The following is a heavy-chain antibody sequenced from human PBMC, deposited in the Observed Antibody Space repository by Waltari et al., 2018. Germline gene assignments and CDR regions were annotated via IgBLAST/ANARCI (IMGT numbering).Heavy chain of an antibody. V-gene: IGHV4-34*01. J-gene: IGHJ4*02. CDR1: GGSFSGYY. CDR3: ARRFGDIVVVVAATGGFDY. Sequence: QVQLQQWGAGLLKPSETLSLTCAVYGGSFSGYYCSWIRQPPRTGLEWIGAINHSGSTNDNPSLKSRVTISVDTSKNQFSLKLSSVTAADTAVYYCARRFGDIVVVVAATGGFDYWGQGTLVTVSS. CDR2: INHSGST. D-gene: IGHD2-15*01.